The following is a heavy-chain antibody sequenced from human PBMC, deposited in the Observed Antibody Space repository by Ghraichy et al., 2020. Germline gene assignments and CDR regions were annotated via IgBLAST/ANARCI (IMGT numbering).Heavy chain of an antibody. V-gene: IGHV4-59*13. Sequence: SQTLSLTCTVSGGSINDYYWSWIRQVPGKGLEWIGYIYYTGNTNYNPSLKSRVTISVDTSKNQFSLKLNSVTAADTAVYYCARQAIHYYYMDVWGKGTTVTVSS. J-gene: IGHJ6*03. CDR1: GGSINDYY. CDR3: ARQAIHYYYMDV. CDR2: IYYTGNT.